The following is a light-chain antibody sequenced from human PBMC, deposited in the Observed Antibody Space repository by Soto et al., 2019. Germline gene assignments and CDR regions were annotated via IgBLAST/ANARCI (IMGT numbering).Light chain of an antibody. Sequence: QSALTQPPSASGSPGQSVTISCTGTGSDVGDYNYVSWYQQHPGKAPKLMIYEVSNRPSGVSNRFSGSKSGNTASLTISGLQAEDEADYYCSSYTSRNTLDYVFGTGTKVTVL. V-gene: IGLV2-14*01. CDR2: EVS. J-gene: IGLJ1*01. CDR3: SSYTSRNTLDYV. CDR1: GSDVGDYNY.